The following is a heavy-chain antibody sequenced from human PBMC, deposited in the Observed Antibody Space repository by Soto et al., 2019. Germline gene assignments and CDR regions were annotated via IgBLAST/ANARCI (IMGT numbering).Heavy chain of an antibody. D-gene: IGHD2-2*01. CDR3: ARDHIPAAQPYWYFDL. CDR1: GFTFSSYA. CDR2: ISSNGGST. V-gene: IGHV3-64*01. J-gene: IGHJ2*01. Sequence: GSLRLSCAASGFTFSSYAMHWVRQAPGKGLEYVSAISSNGGSTYYANSVKGRFTISRDNSKNTLYLQMGSLRAEDMAVYYCARDHIPAAQPYWYFDLWGRGTLVTVSS.